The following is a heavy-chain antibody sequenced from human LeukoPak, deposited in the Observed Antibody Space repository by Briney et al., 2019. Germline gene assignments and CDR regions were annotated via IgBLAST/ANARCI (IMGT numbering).Heavy chain of an antibody. CDR3: ARDTVTTFRFRDYYYYGMDV. V-gene: IGHV3-53*01. CDR2: IYSAGST. CDR1: GFTFSSYS. D-gene: IGHD4-17*01. Sequence: GGSLRLSCAASGFTFSSYSMNWVRQAPGKGLEWVSVIYSAGSTYYADSVKGRFTISRDNSKNTLYLQTNSLRAEDTAVYYCARDTVTTFRFRDYYYYGMDVWGQGTTVTVSS. J-gene: IGHJ6*02.